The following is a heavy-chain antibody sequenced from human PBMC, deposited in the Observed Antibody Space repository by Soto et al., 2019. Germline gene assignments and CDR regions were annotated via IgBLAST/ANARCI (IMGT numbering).Heavy chain of an antibody. CDR3: ARGKASTWSNYGMDV. CDR2: INPNSGGT. V-gene: IGHV1-2*04. Sequence: ASVKVSCKASGYTFTGYYMHWVRQAPGQGLEWMGWINPNSGGTNYAQKFQGWVTMTRDTSISTAYMELSRLRSDDTAGYYCARGKASTWSNYGMDVWGQGTTVTVSS. D-gene: IGHD1-1*01. J-gene: IGHJ6*02. CDR1: GYTFTGYY.